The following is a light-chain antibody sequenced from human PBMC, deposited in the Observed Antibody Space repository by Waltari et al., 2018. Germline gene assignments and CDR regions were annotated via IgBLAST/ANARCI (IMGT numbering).Light chain of an antibody. Sequence: EIVLTQSPATLSVSPGQRATLSCRARQGVSSSLAWYQEKPGQPPRLLIYGASTRATGIPGRISGSGSGAEFTLTNSSLQSEDAAVYYCQQYNAWPRTFGQGTKLEVK. J-gene: IGKJ1*01. CDR3: QQYNAWPRT. V-gene: IGKV3-15*01. CDR2: GAS. CDR1: QGVSSS.